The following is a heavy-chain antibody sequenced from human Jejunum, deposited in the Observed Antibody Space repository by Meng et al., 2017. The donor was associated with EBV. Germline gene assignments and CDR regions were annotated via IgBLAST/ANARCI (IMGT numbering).Heavy chain of an antibody. CDR3: ASDLIKGILGGLDP. CDR2: ISSSGRYM. J-gene: IGHJ5*02. CDR1: GFAFSSYS. D-gene: IGHD1-26*01. Sequence: EVQLVESGGGLVKPGGSLRLSCAGSGFAFSSYSINWVRQAPGKGLEWVSFISSSGRYMNYAESVKGRFTISRDNANNSVYLQMNSLRAEDTAVYYCASDLIKGILGGLDPWGQGTLVTVSS. V-gene: IGHV3-21*01.